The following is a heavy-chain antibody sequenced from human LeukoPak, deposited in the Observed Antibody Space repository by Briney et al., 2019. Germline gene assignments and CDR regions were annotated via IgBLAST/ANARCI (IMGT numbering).Heavy chain of an antibody. D-gene: IGHD6-6*01. CDR1: GFPFSGFW. CDR3: ARSSYSSSSSV. J-gene: IGHJ3*01. CDR2: INSDGSEG. Sequence: GGSLRLSCAVSGFPFSGFWMSWSRQAPGKGLEWVASINSDGSEGYYADVVKGRFTISRDNAKNSLYLQINSLRAEDTAVYYCARSSYSSSSSVWGQGTMVTVSS. V-gene: IGHV3-7*03.